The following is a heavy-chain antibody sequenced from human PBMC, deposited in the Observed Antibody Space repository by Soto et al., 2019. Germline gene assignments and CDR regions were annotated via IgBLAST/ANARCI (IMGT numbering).Heavy chain of an antibody. D-gene: IGHD3-3*01. CDR1: EFTFSSYG. CDR3: AKDRAFWSGTHDAFDI. V-gene: IGHV3-30*18. Sequence: PWGSLRLSCAASEFTFSSYGMHWVRQAPGKGLEWLSVISYDGTNKYYTDSVKGRFTISRDNSKNTLYLQMNSLRGEDTAVYYCAKDRAFWSGTHDAFDIWGRGTMVTVSS. CDR2: ISYDGTNK. J-gene: IGHJ3*02.